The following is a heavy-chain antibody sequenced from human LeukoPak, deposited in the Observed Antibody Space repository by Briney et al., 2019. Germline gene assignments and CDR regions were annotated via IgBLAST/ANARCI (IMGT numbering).Heavy chain of an antibody. CDR3: ARPVVVVAAPTYYFDY. Sequence: ESGPTLVKPTQTLTLTCTFSGFSLSTSGVGVGWIRQPPGKAPEWLALIYWDDDKRYSPSLKSRLTITKDTSKNQVVLTMTNMDPVDTATYYCARPVVVVAAPTYYFDYWGQGTLVTVSS. CDR2: IYWDDDK. CDR1: GFSLSTSGVG. V-gene: IGHV2-5*02. J-gene: IGHJ4*02. D-gene: IGHD2-15*01.